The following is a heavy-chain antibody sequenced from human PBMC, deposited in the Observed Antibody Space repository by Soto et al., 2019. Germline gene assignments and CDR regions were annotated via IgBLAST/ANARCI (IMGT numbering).Heavy chain of an antibody. V-gene: IGHV1-18*01. J-gene: IGHJ4*02. CDR2: ISVYNGNT. CDR3: ARRQKLFQDGRFDY. CDR1: GYTFTSYG. D-gene: IGHD1-1*01. Sequence: QVQLVQSGAEVKKPGASVRVSCKASGYTFTSYGITWVRQAPGQGLEWMGWISVYNGNTNYAQRLQGRVTMTTDTSTTTAYMELRSLRSDDTAVYYCARRQKLFQDGRFDYWGQGTLVTVSS.